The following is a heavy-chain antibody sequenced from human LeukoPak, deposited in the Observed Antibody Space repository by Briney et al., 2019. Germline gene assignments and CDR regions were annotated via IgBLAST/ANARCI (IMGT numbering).Heavy chain of an antibody. D-gene: IGHD3-10*01. Sequence: GGSLRLSCAASGFTFSTYRMNWVRQAPGKGLEWVSSISSSSSYTYYADSVKGRFTISRDNAKNSLYLQMNSLRAEDTAVYYCAREGTVLWFGEPVEYFDYWGQGTLVTVSS. CDR2: ISSSSSYT. CDR3: AREGTVLWFGEPVEYFDY. J-gene: IGHJ4*02. CDR1: GFTFSTYR. V-gene: IGHV3-21*01.